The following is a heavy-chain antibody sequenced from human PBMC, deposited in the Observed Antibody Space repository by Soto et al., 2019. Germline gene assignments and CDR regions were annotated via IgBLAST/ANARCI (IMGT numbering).Heavy chain of an antibody. J-gene: IGHJ5*01. CDR1: GGSIGAFA. Sequence: VQLQESGPGLVKPSETLSLTCSVSGGSIGAFAWSWIRQPPGKGLEWIGCVYYTGSTNYNPSLKSRSSIFLDSSKNQFSLTLTSLTAADTALYFCARGDGYDYGDWFDSWGQGNLVIVSS. D-gene: IGHD5-12*01. CDR3: ARGDGYDYGDWFDS. V-gene: IGHV4-59*01. CDR2: VYYTGST.